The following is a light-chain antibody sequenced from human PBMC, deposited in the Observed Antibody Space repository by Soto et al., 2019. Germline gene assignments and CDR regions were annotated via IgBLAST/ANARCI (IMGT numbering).Light chain of an antibody. Sequence: EIVMTQSPATLSVSPGERATLSCRASQSVGSDLAWYQQRPGQAPRLLIYGASTRDTGIPARFSGSGSGTEFTLTISSLQSEDFVVYYCQQYNNWRPLTFGGGTKVEIK. V-gene: IGKV3-15*01. CDR1: QSVGSD. J-gene: IGKJ4*01. CDR3: QQYNNWRPLT. CDR2: GAS.